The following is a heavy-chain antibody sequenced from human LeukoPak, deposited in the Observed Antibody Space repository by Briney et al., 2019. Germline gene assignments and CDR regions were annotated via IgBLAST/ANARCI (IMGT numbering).Heavy chain of an antibody. V-gene: IGHV3-23*01. CDR3: AKHFPGTPVVRWSGIDY. CDR2: ISGSGSSK. D-gene: IGHD1-1*01. Sequence: PGGSLRLSCAASGFTFSSYAMTWVRQAQGRGLEWVSAISGSGSSKYYIDSVKGGFTISRENYKNTMYLQMNTLRGDDKAVYYCAKHFPGTPVVRWSGIDYWGQGTPFTVSS. CDR1: GFTFSSYA. J-gene: IGHJ4*02.